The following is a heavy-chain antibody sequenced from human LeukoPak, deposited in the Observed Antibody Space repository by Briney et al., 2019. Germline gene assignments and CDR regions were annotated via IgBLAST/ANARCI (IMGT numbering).Heavy chain of an antibody. CDR2: IYYTGRT. Sequence: PSETLSLTCIVSGGPISVDYWNWIRQAPGKGLEWIGYIYYTGRTKYNPSLASRLTISIDTSKNQLSLKLSSVTAADTAVYYCAREGVDDSGSYGYFDYWGQGTLVTVSS. J-gene: IGHJ4*02. D-gene: IGHD1-26*01. V-gene: IGHV4-59*01. CDR3: AREGVDDSGSYGYFDY. CDR1: GGPISVDY.